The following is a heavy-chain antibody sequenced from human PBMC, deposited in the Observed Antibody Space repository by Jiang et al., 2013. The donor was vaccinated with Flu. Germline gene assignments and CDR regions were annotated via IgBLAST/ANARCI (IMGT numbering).Heavy chain of an antibody. CDR3: ARLVRYFDY. CDR2: IYYSGST. D-gene: IGHD3-9*01. V-gene: IGHV4-59*01. CDR1: GGSISSYY. Sequence: DSGGSISSYYWSWIRQPPGKGLEWIGYIYYSGSTNYNPSLKSRVTISVDTSKNQFSLKLSSVTAADTAVYYCARLVRYFDYWGQGTLVTVSS. J-gene: IGHJ4*02.